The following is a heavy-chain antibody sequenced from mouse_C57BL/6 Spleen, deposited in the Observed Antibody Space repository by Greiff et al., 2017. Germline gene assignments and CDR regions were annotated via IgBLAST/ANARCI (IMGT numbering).Heavy chain of an antibody. CDR3: AGPYYDYDGV. CDR1: GYAFSSSW. J-gene: IGHJ1*03. Sequence: QVQLQQSGPELVKPGASVKISCKASGYAFSSSWMNWVKQRPGKGLEWIGRIYPGDGDTNYNGKFKGKATLTADKSSSTAYMQLSSLTSEDSAVYFCAGPYYDYDGVWGTGTTVTVSS. D-gene: IGHD2-4*01. CDR2: IYPGDGDT. V-gene: IGHV1-82*01.